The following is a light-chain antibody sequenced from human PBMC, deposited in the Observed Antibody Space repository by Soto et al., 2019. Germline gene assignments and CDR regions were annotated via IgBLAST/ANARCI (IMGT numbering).Light chain of an antibody. J-gene: IGLJ3*02. CDR1: SGHSSYI. Sequence: QSVLTQSSSASASLGSSVKLTCTLSSGHSSYIIAWHQQQPGKAPRYLMKLEGSGSYNKGSEVPDRFSGSSSGADRYLTISKLQFEDEADYYCETWDFNTRVFGGGTKLTVL. CDR3: ETWDFNTRV. CDR2: LEGSGSY. V-gene: IGLV4-60*02.